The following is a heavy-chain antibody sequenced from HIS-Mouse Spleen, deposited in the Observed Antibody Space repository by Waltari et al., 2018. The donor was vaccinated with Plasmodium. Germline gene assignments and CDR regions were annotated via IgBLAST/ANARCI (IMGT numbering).Heavy chain of an antibody. V-gene: IGHV4-34*01. CDR3: ASSGSGSYYY. Sequence: QVQLQQWGAGLLKPSETLSLTCAVYGGSFRGYYWSRIRQPPGKGLEGIGEINHIGSTNANPAIKSRVPISVDTSKNQFSLKLSSVTAADTAVYYCASSGSGSYYYWGQGTLVTVSS. J-gene: IGHJ4*02. CDR1: GGSFRGYY. D-gene: IGHD3-10*01. CDR2: INHIGST.